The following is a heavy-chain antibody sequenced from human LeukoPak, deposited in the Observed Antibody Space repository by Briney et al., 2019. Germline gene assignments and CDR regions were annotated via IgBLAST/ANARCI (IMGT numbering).Heavy chain of an antibody. D-gene: IGHD2-15*01. CDR1: GGSINDNNW. J-gene: IGHJ4*02. Sequence: PSGTLSLTCAVSGGSINDNNWWTWVRQPPGKGLEWIGYIFHRGGTSYNPSLKSRILFSVDTSQNQFSLKLNSVTAADTAVYYCVREILYCSGGSCYRGPFDNWGQGTLVTVSA. CDR2: IFHRGGT. V-gene: IGHV4-4*02. CDR3: VREILYCSGGSCYRGPFDN.